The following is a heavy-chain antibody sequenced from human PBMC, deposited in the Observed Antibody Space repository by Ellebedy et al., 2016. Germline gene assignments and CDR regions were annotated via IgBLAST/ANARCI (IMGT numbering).Heavy chain of an antibody. CDR1: GGSVRSSSYY. CDR3: ASRPNWYFDL. J-gene: IGHJ2*01. CDR2: MYYRGST. V-gene: IGHV4-39*01. Sequence: SETLSLTXTVSGGSVRSSSYYWDWIRQPPGKGLEWIGSMYYRGSTNYNPSLKSRVTISVDTSKNRFSLKLTSVTAADTAVYYCASRPNWYFDLWGRGTLVTVSS.